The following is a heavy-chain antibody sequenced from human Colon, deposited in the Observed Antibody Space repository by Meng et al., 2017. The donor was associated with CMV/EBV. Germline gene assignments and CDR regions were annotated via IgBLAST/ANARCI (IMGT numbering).Heavy chain of an antibody. V-gene: IGHV1-18*01. CDR2: ISADKRYT. Sequence: QFRLVQSGAEGKKPGASVKVSCKPSGYVFDLYGISWVRQAPGQGLEWMGWISADKRYTSYAQNLQGRVTMTTDASTSTAYMELRGLRSNDTAVYYCARVYEYSSSWGSDYWGQGTLVTVSS. J-gene: IGHJ4*02. D-gene: IGHD6-6*01. CDR1: GYVFDLYG. CDR3: ARVYEYSSSWGSDY.